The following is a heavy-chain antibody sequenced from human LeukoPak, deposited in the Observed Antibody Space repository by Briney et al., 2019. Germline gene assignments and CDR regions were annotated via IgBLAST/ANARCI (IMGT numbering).Heavy chain of an antibody. CDR2: IYYSEIA. CDR1: GGSISSGGFY. J-gene: IGHJ6*02. CDR3: ARLAYYDDSGSYYYGMDV. V-gene: IGHV4-31*03. Sequence: SDTLSLTCTVSGGSISSGGFYWNCIRQHPGKGLEWIGYIYYSEIAYYNPSLKSRVTISLDTSMNQFSLKLSSVTDADTAVYFCARLAYYDDSGSYYYGMDVWGQGTTVTVSS. D-gene: IGHD3-22*01.